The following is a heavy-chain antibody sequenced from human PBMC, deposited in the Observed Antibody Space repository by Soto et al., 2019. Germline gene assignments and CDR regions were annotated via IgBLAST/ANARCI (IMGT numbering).Heavy chain of an antibody. CDR3: ARDPLAYDY. CDR1: GFTFSDHY. CDR2: TRNKANSYTT. V-gene: IGHV3-72*01. Sequence: EVQLVESGGGLVQPGGSLRLSCAASGFTFSDHYMDWVRQAPGKGLEWVGRTRNKANSYTTEYAASVKGRFTISRDDSKHSLYLQMNSLKTEDTAVYYCARDPLAYDYWGQGTLVTVSS. J-gene: IGHJ4*02.